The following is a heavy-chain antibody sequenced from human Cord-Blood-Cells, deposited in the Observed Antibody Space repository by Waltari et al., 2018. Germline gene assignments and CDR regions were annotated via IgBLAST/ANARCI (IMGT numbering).Heavy chain of an antibody. V-gene: IGHV4-39*01. CDR3: ARPIGYKSGTYFDY. J-gene: IGHJ4*02. CDR2: IYYSGST. Sequence: QLQLQESGPGLVKPSETLSLTCTVSGCSISSSCYYWGWVRQPPGKRLEWIVSIYYSGSTYYNPSLKSRVTISVDTSKNQFSLKLSSVTAADTAVYYCARPIGYKSGTYFDYWGQGTLVTVSS. D-gene: IGHD1-1*01. CDR1: GCSISSSCYY.